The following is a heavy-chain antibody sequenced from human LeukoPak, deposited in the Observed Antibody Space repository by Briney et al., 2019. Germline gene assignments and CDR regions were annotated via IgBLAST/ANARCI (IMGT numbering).Heavy chain of an antibody. CDR3: ARVHNTIY. V-gene: IGHV3-11*04. CDR2: ISANSRTV. D-gene: IGHD5-24*01. CDR1: GFTLNDYY. J-gene: IGHJ4*02. Sequence: GGSLRLSCAGSGFTLNDYYVNWLRQAPGKGLEWISYISANSRTVNYADSAKGRFTLSRDYAKNSVNLEMTSLRGEDTAIYYCARVHNTIYWGQGVLVIVSS.